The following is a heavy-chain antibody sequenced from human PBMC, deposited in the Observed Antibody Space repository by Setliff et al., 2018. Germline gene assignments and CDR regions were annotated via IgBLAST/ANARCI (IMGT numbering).Heavy chain of an antibody. CDR2: IYYSGNT. Sequence: LSLTCALPGGSITDRNWWNWVRQPPGKGLEWIANIYYSGNTYYNPSLESRLSMSADMSKNQLSLRLSSVTAADTAVYYCAKLVVERRVYQRHAFDIWSQGTMVTVSS. CDR3: AKLVVERRVYQRHAFDI. J-gene: IGHJ3*02. CDR1: GGSITDRNW. D-gene: IGHD3-16*02. V-gene: IGHV4-4*02.